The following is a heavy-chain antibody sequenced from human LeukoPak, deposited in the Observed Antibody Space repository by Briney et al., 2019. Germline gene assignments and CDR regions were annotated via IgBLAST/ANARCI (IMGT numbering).Heavy chain of an antibody. CDR2: IMSKTDGETT. J-gene: IGHJ5*02. CDR3: TTDVLDRDIWSGGGWFDP. D-gene: IGHD3-3*01. Sequence: GGSLRLSCAASGFTFSNAWLTWVRQAPGKGLEWVSRIMSKTDGETTDYAAPVKGRFTISRDDSKNTLYLQMNSLKTEDTAVYYCTTDVLDRDIWSGGGWFDPWGQGTLVTVSS. V-gene: IGHV3-15*01. CDR1: GFTFSNAW.